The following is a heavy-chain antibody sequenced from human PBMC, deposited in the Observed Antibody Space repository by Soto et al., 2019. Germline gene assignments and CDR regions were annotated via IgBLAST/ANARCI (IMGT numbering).Heavy chain of an antibody. CDR3: ARVEWEPNYYGMDV. V-gene: IGHV1-2*02. D-gene: IGHD1-26*01. CDR1: GYTFTGYY. CDR2: INPNSGGT. Sequence: ASVKVSCKASGYTFTGYYMHWVRQAPGQGLEWMGWINPNSGGTNYAQKFQGRVTMTRDTSISTAYMELSRLRSDDTAVYYCARVEWEPNYYGMDVWGQGTRVTVSS. J-gene: IGHJ6*02.